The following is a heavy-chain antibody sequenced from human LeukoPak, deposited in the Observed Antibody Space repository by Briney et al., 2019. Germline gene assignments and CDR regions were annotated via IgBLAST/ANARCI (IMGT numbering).Heavy chain of an antibody. V-gene: IGHV4-59*08. Sequence: SETLSLTCTVSGGSNSSYYWSWIRQPPGKGLEWIGYIYYSGSTNYNPSLKSRVTISVDTSKNQFSLKLSSVTAADTAVYYCARHNPSDYDYVWGSYPPRGYFDYWGQGTLVTVSS. CDR2: IYYSGST. J-gene: IGHJ4*02. CDR1: GGSNSSYY. D-gene: IGHD3-16*02. CDR3: ARHNPSDYDYVWGSYPPRGYFDY.